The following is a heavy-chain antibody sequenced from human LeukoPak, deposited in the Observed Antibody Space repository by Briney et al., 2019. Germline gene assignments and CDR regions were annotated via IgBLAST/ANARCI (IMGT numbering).Heavy chain of an antibody. D-gene: IGHD6-19*01. J-gene: IGHJ6*03. CDR1: GGTFSSYT. CDR2: IIPIFGTA. CDR3: ARGAVAGSYYYYYYMDV. V-gene: IGHV1-69*05. Sequence: SVKVSCKASGGTFSSYTISWVRQAPGQGLEWMGGIIPIFGTANYAQKFQGRVTITTDESTSTAYMELSSLRSEDTAVYYCARGAVAGSYYYYYYMDVWGKGTTVTVSS.